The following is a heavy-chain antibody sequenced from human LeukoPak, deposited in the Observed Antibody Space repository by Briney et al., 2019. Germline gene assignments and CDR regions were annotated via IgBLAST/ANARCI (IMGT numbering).Heavy chain of an antibody. V-gene: IGHV3-48*01. J-gene: IGHJ4*02. CDR1: GFIFSSYS. CDR3: ARALIGDYDKLDY. CDR2: ISSSSSTI. Sequence: GGSLRLSCAASGFIFSSYSMNWVRQAPGKGLEWVSYISSSSSTIYYADSVKGRFTISRDNAKNSLYLQMNSLRAEDTAVYHCARALIGDYDKLDYWGQGTLVTVSS. D-gene: IGHD4-17*01.